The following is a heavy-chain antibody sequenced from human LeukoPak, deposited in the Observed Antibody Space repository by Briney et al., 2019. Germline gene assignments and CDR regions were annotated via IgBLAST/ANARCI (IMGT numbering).Heavy chain of an antibody. V-gene: IGHV3-21*01. CDR1: GFTFSSYS. CDR3: ARDRAAAGVPPRRRFDP. CDR2: ISSSSSYI. D-gene: IGHD6-13*01. Sequence: GGSLRLSCAASGFTFSSYSMNWVRQAPGKGLEWVSFISSSSSYIYYADSVKGRFTISRDNAKNSLYLQMNSLRAEDTAVYYCARDRAAAGVPPRRRFDPWGQGTLVTVSS. J-gene: IGHJ5*02.